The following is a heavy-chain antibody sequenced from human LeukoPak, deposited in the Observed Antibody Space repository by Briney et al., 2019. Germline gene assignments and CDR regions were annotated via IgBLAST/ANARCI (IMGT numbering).Heavy chain of an antibody. CDR3: ARAAGIRPGYIDY. CDR1: GYTFTIYD. V-gene: IGHV1-8*01. CDR2: MNPNSGNT. J-gene: IGHJ4*02. Sequence: ASVKVSCKASGYTFTIYDINWVRQATGQGLEWMGWMNPNSGNTGYTQKFQGRVTITRNTSISTAYMELSSLRSEDTAVYYCARAAGIRPGYIDYWGQGTLVTVSS.